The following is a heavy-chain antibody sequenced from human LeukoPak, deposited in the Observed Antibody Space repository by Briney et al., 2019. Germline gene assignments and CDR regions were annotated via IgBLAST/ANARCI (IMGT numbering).Heavy chain of an antibody. CDR1: GFTFSSYA. CDR3: AKDVDSSGYYLDY. V-gene: IGHV3-23*01. D-gene: IGHD3-22*01. CDR2: ISGSGGST. J-gene: IGHJ4*02. Sequence: GGSLRLSCTASGFTFSSYAMSWVRQAPGKGLEWVSAISGSGGSTYYADSVKGRFTISRDNSKNTLYLQMNSLRAEDTAVYYCAKDVDSSGYYLDYWGQGTLVTVSS.